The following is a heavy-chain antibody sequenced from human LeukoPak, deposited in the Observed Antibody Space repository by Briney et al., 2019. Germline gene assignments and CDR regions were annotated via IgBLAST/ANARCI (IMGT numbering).Heavy chain of an antibody. D-gene: IGHD1-14*01. V-gene: IGHV3-7*01. CDR1: GFTVSSSW. J-gene: IGHJ4*02. CDR3: AGMDHFDY. CDR2: IKHDGNEK. Sequence: PGGSLRLSCAASGFTVSSSWMAWVRQAPGKGLEWVANIKHDGNEKYYVDSVKGRFTISRDNAKNSLYLEMNSLRADDTAVYYCAGMDHFDYWGQGTLVTVSS.